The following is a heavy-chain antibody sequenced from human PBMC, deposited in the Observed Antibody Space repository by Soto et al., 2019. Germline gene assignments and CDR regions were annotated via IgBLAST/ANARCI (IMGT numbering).Heavy chain of an antibody. V-gene: IGHV1-69*06. J-gene: IGHJ3*02. CDR1: GGTFSTYP. D-gene: IGHD1-26*01. Sequence: QMQLVQSGAEVKRPGSSMKVSCTAAGGTFSTYPVNWVRQAPGQGLEWMGVILPMFGTANIAQKFQGRVTITADNSTSTVDRETTRLSSKDTAVYYCARKGASIVGATGALAIWGQGTMVSIS. CDR2: ILPMFGTA. CDR3: ARKGASIVGATGALAI.